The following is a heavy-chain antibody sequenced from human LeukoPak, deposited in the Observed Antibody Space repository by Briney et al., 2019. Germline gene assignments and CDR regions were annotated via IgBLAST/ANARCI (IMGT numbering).Heavy chain of an antibody. D-gene: IGHD3-10*01. Sequence: PGGSLRLSCAASGFTFSSYAMSWVRQAPGKGLEWVSAISGSGGSTYYADSVKGRFTISRDNSKNTLYLQMNSLRAEDTAVYYCAKGPTTYYYGSGSPDYWGQGTLVTVSS. J-gene: IGHJ4*02. CDR2: ISGSGGST. CDR1: GFTFSSYA. V-gene: IGHV3-23*01. CDR3: AKGPTTYYYGSGSPDY.